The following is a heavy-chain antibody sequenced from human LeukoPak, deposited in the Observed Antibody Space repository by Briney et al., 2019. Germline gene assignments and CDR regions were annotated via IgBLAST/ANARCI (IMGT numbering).Heavy chain of an antibody. V-gene: IGHV1-2*02. CDR1: GYTFTGYY. CDR2: INPNSGGT. Sequence: ASVKVSCKASGYTFTGYYMHWVRQAPGRGLEWMGWINPNSGGTNYAQKFQGRVTMTRDTSISTAYMELSRLRSDDTAVYYCARGYCSSTSCHRTGDAFDIWGQGTMVTVSS. D-gene: IGHD2-2*01. CDR3: ARGYCSSTSCHRTGDAFDI. J-gene: IGHJ3*02.